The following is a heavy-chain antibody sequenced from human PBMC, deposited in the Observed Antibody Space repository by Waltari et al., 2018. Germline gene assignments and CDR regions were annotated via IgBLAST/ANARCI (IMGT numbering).Heavy chain of an antibody. CDR3: AILKSSSGWYPLVSTNYYFDY. Sequence: QVQLQESGPGLVKPSETLSLTCTVCGGSGSSGSYYWSWIRQTPGKGLEWIGYIYYSGSTNYNPSLKSRVTISVDTSKNQFSLKLSSVTAADTAVYYCAILKSSSGWYPLVSTNYYFDYWGQGTLVTVSS. V-gene: IGHV4-61*01. CDR2: IYYSGST. D-gene: IGHD6-19*01. J-gene: IGHJ4*02. CDR1: GGSGSSGSYY.